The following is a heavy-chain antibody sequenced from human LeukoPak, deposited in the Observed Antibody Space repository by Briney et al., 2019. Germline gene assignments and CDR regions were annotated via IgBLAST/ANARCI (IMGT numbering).Heavy chain of an antibody. Sequence: PSETLSLTCTVSGGSISSSSYYWGWIRQPPGKGLEWIGSIYYSGSTYYNPSLKSRVTISVDTSKNQFSLKLSSVTAADTAVYYCARGGQPDAFDIWGQGTIVTVSS. J-gene: IGHJ3*02. V-gene: IGHV4-39*07. D-gene: IGHD3-16*01. CDR1: GGSISSSSYY. CDR3: ARGGQPDAFDI. CDR2: IYYSGST.